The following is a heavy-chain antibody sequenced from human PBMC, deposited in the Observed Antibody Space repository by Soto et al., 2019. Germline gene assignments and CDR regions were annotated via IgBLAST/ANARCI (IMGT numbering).Heavy chain of an antibody. CDR3: ARGVAGSGFDL. CDR2: TYYRSNWRH. D-gene: IGHD6-19*01. Sequence: TLSLTCAISGDSVSSNTAAWNWIRSSPSRGLEWLGRTYYRSNWRHDYAVSVKSRITVNPDTSKNHFSLQLNSVTPDDTAVYYCARGVAGSGFDLWGQGALVTVSS. J-gene: IGHJ4*02. V-gene: IGHV6-1*01. CDR1: GDSVSSNTAA.